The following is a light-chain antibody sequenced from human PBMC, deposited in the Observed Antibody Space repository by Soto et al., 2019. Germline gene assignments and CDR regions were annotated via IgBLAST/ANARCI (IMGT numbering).Light chain of an antibody. V-gene: IGLV2-8*01. CDR2: EVT. J-gene: IGLJ2*01. CDR3: SSYADSNNVL. Sequence: QLVLTQPPSASGSPGQSVTISCTGTSTDVGGYNYVSWYQQYPGKAPKLMIYEVTKRPSGVPDRFSGSKSGNTASLTVSGLQAEDEADYYCSSYADSNNVLFGGGTKLTVL. CDR1: STDVGGYNY.